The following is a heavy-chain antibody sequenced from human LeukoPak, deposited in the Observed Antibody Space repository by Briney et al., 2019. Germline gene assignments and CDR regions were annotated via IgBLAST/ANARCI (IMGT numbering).Heavy chain of an antibody. CDR2: IKQDGSEK. V-gene: IGHV3-7*01. J-gene: IGHJ4*02. CDR3: ATEGAANGY. D-gene: IGHD1-26*01. Sequence: GGSLRLSCAASGSTFSSYWMSWVRQAPGKGLEWVANIKQDGSEKYYVDSVKGRFTISRDNAKNSLYLQMNSLRAEDTAVYYCATEGAANGYWGQGTLVTVSS. CDR1: GSTFSSYW.